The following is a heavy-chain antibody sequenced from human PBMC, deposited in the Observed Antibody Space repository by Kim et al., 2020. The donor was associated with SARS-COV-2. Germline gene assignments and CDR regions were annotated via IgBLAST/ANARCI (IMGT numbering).Heavy chain of an antibody. J-gene: IGHJ4*02. CDR2: ST. Sequence: STNYTPSLKSRVTISVDKSKNQFSLKLSSVTAADTAVYYCARDSFLEWPYWGQGTLVTVSS. V-gene: IGHV4-4*02. D-gene: IGHD3-3*01. CDR3: ARDSFLEWPY.